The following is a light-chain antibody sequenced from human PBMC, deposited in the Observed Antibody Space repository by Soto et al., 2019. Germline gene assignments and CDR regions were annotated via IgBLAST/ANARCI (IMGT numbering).Light chain of an antibody. Sequence: GDRVTITCRASQSISSYLNWYQQSPGKAPKLLIYAASNLQSGVPSRFSGSRSGTDFTLTINSLQPEDSATYYCQQSYSIPYTFGQGTKLEIK. J-gene: IGKJ2*01. CDR2: AAS. CDR3: QQSYSIPYT. V-gene: IGKV1-39*01. CDR1: QSISSY.